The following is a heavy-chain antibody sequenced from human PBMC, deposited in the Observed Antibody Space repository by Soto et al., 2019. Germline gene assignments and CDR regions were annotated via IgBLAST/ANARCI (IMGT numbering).Heavy chain of an antibody. D-gene: IGHD1-26*01. CDR1: GYTFTGYY. CDR2: INPNSGDT. CDR3: ARGWSIVAAVTNNWFDP. J-gene: IGHJ5*02. Sequence: GASVKVSCKASGYTFTGYYMHWVRQAPGQGLEWMGWINPNSGDTNYAQKFQGRVTMSGDTSIITAYMELSRLRYDDTAVYYCARGWSIVAAVTNNWFDPWGQGTLVTVS. V-gene: IGHV1-2*02.